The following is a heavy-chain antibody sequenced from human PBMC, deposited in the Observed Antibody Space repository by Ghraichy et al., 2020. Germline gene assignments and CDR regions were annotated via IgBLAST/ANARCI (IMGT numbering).Heavy chain of an antibody. J-gene: IGHJ4*02. V-gene: IGHV1-3*01. Sequence: KFQGRVTITRDTSASTAYMELSSLRSEDTAVYYCARDRAAAVLVYWGQGTLVTVSS. CDR3: ARDRAAAVLVY. D-gene: IGHD6-13*01.